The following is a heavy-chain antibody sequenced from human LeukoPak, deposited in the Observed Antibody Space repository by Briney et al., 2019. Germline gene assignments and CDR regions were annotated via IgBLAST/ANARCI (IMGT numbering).Heavy chain of an antibody. V-gene: IGHV3-30-3*01. CDR2: ISYDGSNK. CDR1: GFTFSSYA. CDR3: ARDRREQLVARYGMDV. D-gene: IGHD6-13*01. J-gene: IGHJ6*02. Sequence: GGSLRLSCAASGFTFSSYAMHWVRQAPGKGLEWVAVISYDGSNKYYADSMKGRFTISRDNSKNTLYLQMNSLRAEDTAVYYCARDRREQLVARYGMDVWGQGTTVTVSS.